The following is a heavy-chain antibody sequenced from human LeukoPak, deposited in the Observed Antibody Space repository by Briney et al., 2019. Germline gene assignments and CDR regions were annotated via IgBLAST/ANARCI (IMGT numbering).Heavy chain of an antibody. CDR2: ISAYNGNT. CDR1: GYTFTSYG. Sequence: ASVKVSCMASGYTFTSYGISWVRQAPGQGLEWMGWISAYNGNTNYAQKLQGRVTMTTDTSTSTAYMELRSLRSDDTAVYYCARDYPPTIYCSSTSCYRESFDYWGQGTLVTVSS. V-gene: IGHV1-18*01. J-gene: IGHJ4*02. D-gene: IGHD2-2*01. CDR3: ARDYPPTIYCSSTSCYRESFDY.